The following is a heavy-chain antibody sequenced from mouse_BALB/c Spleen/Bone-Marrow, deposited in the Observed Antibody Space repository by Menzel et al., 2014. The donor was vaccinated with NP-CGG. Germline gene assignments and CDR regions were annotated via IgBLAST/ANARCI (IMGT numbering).Heavy chain of an antibody. Sequence: LVESGAELVRPGVSVKISCKGSGYTFTDYAMHWVKQSHAESLEWIGVINTYFGDISYNQKFKVKATIAVDKTSRTVYMELARLTAEDSAIYYCARGYSNNYAMDYWGQGTSVTVSS. CDR1: GYTFTDYA. J-gene: IGHJ4*01. CDR3: ARGYSNNYAMDY. V-gene: IGHV1S137*01. D-gene: IGHD2-5*01. CDR2: INTYFGDI.